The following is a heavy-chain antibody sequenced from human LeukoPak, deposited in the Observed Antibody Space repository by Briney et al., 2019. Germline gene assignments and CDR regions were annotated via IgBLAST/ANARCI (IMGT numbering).Heavy chain of an antibody. CDR2: IYYSEST. D-gene: IGHD2-21*02. CDR1: GGSISSSSYC. Sequence: SETLSLTCTVSGGSISSSSYCSGWIRQPPGKGLEWCGSIYYSESTYYNPSLKSRVTISVDTSKNQFSLKLSSVTAADTAVYYCARIYCGGDCYPYYYYYYMDVWGKGTTVTVSS. J-gene: IGHJ6*03. V-gene: IGHV4-39*07. CDR3: ARIYCGGDCYPYYYYYYMDV.